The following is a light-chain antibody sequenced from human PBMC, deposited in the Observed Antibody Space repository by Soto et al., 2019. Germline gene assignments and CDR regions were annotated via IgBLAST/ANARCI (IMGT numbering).Light chain of an antibody. V-gene: IGKV1-39*01. CDR2: AAS. J-gene: IGKJ1*01. CDR1: QSISSH. Sequence: DIQMTQSPSSLSASVGDRFSVTCRASQSISSHLNWYQQRPGKAPKLLIYAASSLQSWVPSRFSGSGSGTDFTLAISSLQPEDFATYYCQQSYSSSWTFGQGTKVEIK. CDR3: QQSYSSSWT.